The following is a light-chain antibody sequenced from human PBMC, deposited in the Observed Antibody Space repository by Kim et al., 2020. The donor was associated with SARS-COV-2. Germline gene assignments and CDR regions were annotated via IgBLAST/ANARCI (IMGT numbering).Light chain of an antibody. CDR1: QDIGIY. CDR3: QKYNSPPRA. V-gene: IGKV1-27*01. Sequence: ASVGDRVTITCRATQDIGIYLAWYQQKPGKVPKLLIYAASALQSGVPSRFSGSGSGTDFTLTISSLQPEDVATYYCQKYNSPPRAFGTGTKVDIK. J-gene: IGKJ3*01. CDR2: AAS.